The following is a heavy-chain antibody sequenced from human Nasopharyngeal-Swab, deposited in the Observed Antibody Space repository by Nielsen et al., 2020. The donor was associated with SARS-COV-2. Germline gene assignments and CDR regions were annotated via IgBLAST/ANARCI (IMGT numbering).Heavy chain of an antibody. J-gene: IGHJ4*02. D-gene: IGHD1-14*01. CDR3: ARSQALSPPDY. V-gene: IGHV3-33*01. CDR2: IWYDGSNK. CDR1: GFTFGSYG. Sequence: GESLKISCAASGFTFGSYGMHWVRQAPGKGLEWVAVIWYDGSNKYYADSVKGRFTISRDNSKNTLYLQMNSLRAEDTAVYYCARSQALSPPDYWGQGTLVTVSS.